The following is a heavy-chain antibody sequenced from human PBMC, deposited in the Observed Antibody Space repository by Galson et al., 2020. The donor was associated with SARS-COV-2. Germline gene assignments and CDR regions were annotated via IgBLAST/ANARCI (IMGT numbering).Heavy chain of an antibody. V-gene: IGHV4-61*09. D-gene: IGHD6-19*01. CDR1: GGSMNSGSYH. J-gene: IGHJ4*02. Sequence: TLSLTCTVSGGSMNSGSYHWNWIRQPAGKGLEWIGHVFITGTTNSNPSLKSRATISLDTSKNQFSLKLTSVTAADTAVYYCRQFALGAVPIDYWGQGTLVTVSS. CDR2: VFITGTT. CDR3: RQFALGAVPIDY.